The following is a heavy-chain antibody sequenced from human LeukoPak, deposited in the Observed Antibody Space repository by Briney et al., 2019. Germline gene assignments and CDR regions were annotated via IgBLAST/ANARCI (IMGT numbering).Heavy chain of an antibody. CDR1: GFTFEDHG. Sequence: GGSLRLSCAASGFTFEDHGMSWVRQVAGKGLEWVSGIHWSGVGTGYAASVKGRFTISRDNAKNSLYLQMNSLRAEDTAVYYCARERRDYYDGSGYYGAIDYWGQGTLVTVSS. V-gene: IGHV3-20*04. CDR3: ARERRDYYDGSGYYGAIDY. D-gene: IGHD3-22*01. CDR2: IHWSGVGT. J-gene: IGHJ4*02.